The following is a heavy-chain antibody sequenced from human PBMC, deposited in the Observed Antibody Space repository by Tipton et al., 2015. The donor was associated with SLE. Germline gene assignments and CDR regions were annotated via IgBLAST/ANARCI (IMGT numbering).Heavy chain of an antibody. J-gene: IGHJ2*01. Sequence: TLSLTCTVSGDSISSGGYYWSWIRQHPGKGLEWIGYIYFSGSTYYNPSLKSRVIISIDTSKNQFSLKLSSVTAADTAVYYCAREFLNPVTTVHYYFDLWGRGTLVTVSS. CDR2: IYFSGST. V-gene: IGHV4-31*03. D-gene: IGHD4-11*01. CDR1: GDSISSGGYY. CDR3: AREFLNPVTTVHYYFDL.